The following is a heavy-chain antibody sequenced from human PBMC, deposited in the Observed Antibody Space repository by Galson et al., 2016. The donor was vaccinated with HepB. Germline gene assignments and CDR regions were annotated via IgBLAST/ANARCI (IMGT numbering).Heavy chain of an antibody. J-gene: IGHJ4*02. CDR1: GDSISSNQC. Sequence: SETLSLTCAISGDSISSNQCWSWVRQPPGKGLEWIGEIYHDGTANYNPSLKSRVTISGDKSKNQFSLSLTSVTAADTAVYYCARRTWGTSGSYFDYWGQGTLVTASS. D-gene: IGHD1-26*01. CDR3: ARRTWGTSGSYFDY. V-gene: IGHV4-4*02. CDR2: IYHDGTA.